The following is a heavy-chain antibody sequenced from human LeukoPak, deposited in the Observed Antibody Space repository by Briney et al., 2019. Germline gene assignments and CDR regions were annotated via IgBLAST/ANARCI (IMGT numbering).Heavy chain of an antibody. Sequence: GGSLRLSCAASGFTFSSYAMHWVRQAPGKGLEWVAVISYDGSNKYYADSVKGRFTVSRDNSKNTLYLQMNSLRAEDTAVYYCARTGSYLGAFDIWGQGTMVTVSS. J-gene: IGHJ3*02. CDR1: GFTFSSYA. CDR3: ARTGSYLGAFDI. CDR2: ISYDGSNK. V-gene: IGHV3-30*04. D-gene: IGHD3-10*01.